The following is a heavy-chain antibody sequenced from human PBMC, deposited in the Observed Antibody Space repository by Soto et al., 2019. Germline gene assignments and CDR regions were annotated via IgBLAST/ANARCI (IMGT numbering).Heavy chain of an antibody. CDR1: SGSINRGDYY. Sequence: QLQLQESGQGLVKPSQTLTPPGTVSSGSINRGDYYWRCISQPPGTGLEWIGNIYYSGTNYYNPYLKSRVFRSVDTSKNQFSLKLSSVTAAVTGVYYCARDTENYDILTSTRFDPWRQGTLVTVSA. CDR3: ARDTENYDILTSTRFDP. CDR2: IYYSGTN. J-gene: IGHJ5*02. D-gene: IGHD3-9*01. V-gene: IGHV4-30-4*01.